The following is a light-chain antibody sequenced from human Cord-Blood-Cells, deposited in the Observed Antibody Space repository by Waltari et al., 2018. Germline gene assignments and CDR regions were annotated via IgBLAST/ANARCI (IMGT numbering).Light chain of an antibody. CDR1: SSDVGGYNL. CDR2: DVT. Sequence: QSALTQPASVSGSPGQSITISCTGNSSDVGGYNLVSWYQQHPCKAPKLIIYDVTKRPSGVSNRFSGSKSGNTASLTISGLQAEDEADYYCSSYTSSSTLVFGGGTKLTVL. J-gene: IGLJ2*01. V-gene: IGLV2-14*01. CDR3: SSYTSSSTLV.